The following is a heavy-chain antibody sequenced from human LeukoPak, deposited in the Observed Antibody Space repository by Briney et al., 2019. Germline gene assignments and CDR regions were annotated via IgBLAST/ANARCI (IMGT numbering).Heavy chain of an antibody. J-gene: IGHJ5*02. D-gene: IGHD6-19*01. CDR2: IYYSGST. Sequence: SETLSLTCTVSGGSISSSSYYWGWIRQPPGKGLEWIGSIYYSGSTYYNPSLKSRVTISVDTSKNQFSLKLSSVTAADTAVYYCARHHSSGWGPGWFDPWGQGTLVTVSS. V-gene: IGHV4-39*07. CDR3: ARHHSSGWGPGWFDP. CDR1: GGSISSSSYY.